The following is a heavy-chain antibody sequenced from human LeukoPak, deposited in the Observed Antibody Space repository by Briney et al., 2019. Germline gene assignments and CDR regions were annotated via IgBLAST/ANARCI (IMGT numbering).Heavy chain of an antibody. D-gene: IGHD3-10*01. CDR1: GGSISSYY. CDR3: ARASQGRHYYGSGTTFDY. CDR2: IYYSGST. V-gene: IGHV4-59*01. Sequence: SETLSLTCTVSGGSISSYYWSWLRQPPGKGLEWIGYIYYSGSTNYNPSLKSRVTISVDTSKNQFSLKLSSVTAADTAVYYCARASQGRHYYGSGTTFDYWGQGTLVTVSS. J-gene: IGHJ4*02.